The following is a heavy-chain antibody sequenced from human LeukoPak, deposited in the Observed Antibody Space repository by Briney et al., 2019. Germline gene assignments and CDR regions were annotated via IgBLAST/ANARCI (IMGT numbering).Heavy chain of an antibody. Sequence: ASVKVSCKASGYTFTSYYMHWVRQAPGQGLAWMGIINPSGGSPSYAQKFQGRVTMTRDTSTSTVYMELSSLRSEDTAVYYCARIGRRPYDAFDIWGQGTMVTVSS. J-gene: IGHJ3*02. D-gene: IGHD1-1*01. V-gene: IGHV1-46*01. CDR2: INPSGGSP. CDR1: GYTFTSYY. CDR3: ARIGRRPYDAFDI.